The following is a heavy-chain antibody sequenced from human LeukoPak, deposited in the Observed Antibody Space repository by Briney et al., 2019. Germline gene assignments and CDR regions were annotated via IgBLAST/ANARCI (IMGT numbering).Heavy chain of an antibody. Sequence: GGSLRLSCAASGFTFNSYAMSWVRQDPGKGLEWVSAISGSGGSTYYADSVKGRSTISRDNSKNTLYLKMKSLRAEDTAVYYCARVGRGYSFKVYYFDYWGQGTLVTVSS. J-gene: IGHJ4*02. CDR2: ISGSGGST. CDR3: ARVGRGYSFKVYYFDY. D-gene: IGHD5-18*01. V-gene: IGHV3-23*01. CDR1: GFTFNSYA.